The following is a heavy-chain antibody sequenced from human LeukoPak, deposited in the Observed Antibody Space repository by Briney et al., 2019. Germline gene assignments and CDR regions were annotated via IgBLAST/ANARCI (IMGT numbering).Heavy chain of an antibody. J-gene: IGHJ4*01. Sequence: ASVKVSCKASGYTFSNYGISWVRQAPGQGLEWMGWITAYNGNRLYAQRFQGRITLTTDTSTSTSYMELRSLEYDDTAIYYCARDNDKVVDHWGQGTLVTVSS. D-gene: IGHD1-1*01. CDR2: ITAYNGNR. CDR1: GYTFSNYG. V-gene: IGHV1-18*01. CDR3: ARDNDKVVDH.